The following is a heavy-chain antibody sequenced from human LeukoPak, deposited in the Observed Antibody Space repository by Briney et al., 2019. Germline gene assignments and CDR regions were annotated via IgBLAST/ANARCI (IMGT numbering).Heavy chain of an antibody. Sequence: GGSLRLSCAASGFTVSSNYMSWVRQAPGKGLEWVSVIYSGGSTYYAGSVKGRFTISRDNSKNTLYLQMNSLRAEDTAVYYCARVSMYYDFWSGYYGDPWGQGTLVTVSS. CDR2: IYSGGST. J-gene: IGHJ5*02. D-gene: IGHD3-3*01. V-gene: IGHV3-66*02. CDR3: ARVSMYYDFWSGYYGDP. CDR1: GFTVSSNY.